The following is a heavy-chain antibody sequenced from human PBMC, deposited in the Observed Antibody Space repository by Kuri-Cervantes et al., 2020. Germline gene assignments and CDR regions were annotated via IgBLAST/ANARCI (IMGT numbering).Heavy chain of an antibody. J-gene: IGHJ5*02. D-gene: IGHD6-6*01. V-gene: IGHV3-23*01. CDR2: ISGSGGST. Sequence: GESLKISCAASGFTFSSYAMSWVRQAPGKGLEWVSAISGSGGSTYYADSVKGRFTISRDNSKNTLYLQMNSLRADDTAAYYCARAYSSSSYDWLDPWGQGTLVTVSS. CDR3: ARAYSSSSYDWLDP. CDR1: GFTFSSYA.